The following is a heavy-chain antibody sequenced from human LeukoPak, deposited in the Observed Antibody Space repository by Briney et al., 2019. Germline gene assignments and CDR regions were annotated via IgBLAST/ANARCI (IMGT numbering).Heavy chain of an antibody. J-gene: IGHJ4*02. Sequence: PGRSLRLSCAASGFTFSSYGMHWVRQAPGKGREWVAVISYDGSNKYYADSVKGRFTISRDNSKNTLYLQMNSLRAEDTAVYYCAKEISPYGDFDYWGQGTLVTVSS. CDR2: ISYDGSNK. CDR3: AKEISPYGDFDY. D-gene: IGHD4-17*01. V-gene: IGHV3-30*18. CDR1: GFTFSSYG.